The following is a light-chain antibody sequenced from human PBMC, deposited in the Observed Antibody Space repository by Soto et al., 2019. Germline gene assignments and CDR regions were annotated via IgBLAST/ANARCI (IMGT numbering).Light chain of an antibody. J-gene: IGKJ1*01. CDR2: AAS. CDR1: HSISSW. CDR3: QQYNSQWT. V-gene: IGKV1-5*01. Sequence: DIQMTQSPSSVSASVGDRVTITCRASHSISSWLAWYQQKPGKAPNLLIYAASTLESGVPSRFSGSGSGTEFTLTISSLQPDDFATYYCQQYNSQWTFGQGTKVDIK.